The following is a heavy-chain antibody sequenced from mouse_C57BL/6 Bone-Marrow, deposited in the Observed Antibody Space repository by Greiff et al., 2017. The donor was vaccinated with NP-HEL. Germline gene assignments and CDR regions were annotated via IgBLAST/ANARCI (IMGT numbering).Heavy chain of an antibody. CDR2: IDPENGDT. CDR3: ARSYDYDDAMDY. V-gene: IGHV14-4*01. Sequence: VQLQQSGAELVRPGASVKLSCTASGFNIKDDYMHWVKQRPEQGLEWIGWIDPENGDTEYASKFQGKATITADTSSNTAYLQLSSLTSEDSAIYYCARSYDYDDAMDYWGQGTSVTVSS. CDR1: GFNIKDDY. D-gene: IGHD2-4*01. J-gene: IGHJ4*01.